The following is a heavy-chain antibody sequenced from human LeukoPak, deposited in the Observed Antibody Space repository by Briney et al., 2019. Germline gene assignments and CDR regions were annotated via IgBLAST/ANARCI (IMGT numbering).Heavy chain of an antibody. CDR1: GGSISNYY. J-gene: IGHJ4*02. CDR3: ARDFYGDDGHHPFDY. Sequence: SETLSLTCSVSGGSISNYYWSWIRQPAGKGLEWIGRIYASGSTNYNPSIKSRVTISMDKSKNHFSLNLKSVTAADTGFYYCARDFYGDDGHHPFDYWGQGIQVTVSS. CDR2: IYASGST. V-gene: IGHV4-4*07. D-gene: IGHD2/OR15-2a*01.